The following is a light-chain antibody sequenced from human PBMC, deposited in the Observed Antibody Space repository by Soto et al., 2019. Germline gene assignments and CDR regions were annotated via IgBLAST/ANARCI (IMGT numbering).Light chain of an antibody. CDR3: QQYGNSPRT. CDR1: QSVSSHY. J-gene: IGKJ1*01. V-gene: IGKV3-20*01. Sequence: LVLTESPGTLSLSPRERATLSCRASQSVSSHYLPWYQQKPGQAPRLLISGASSRAADIPDRFSGSGSGTDFTLTISRLEPEDFAVYYCQQYGNSPRTFGQGTKVDI. CDR2: GAS.